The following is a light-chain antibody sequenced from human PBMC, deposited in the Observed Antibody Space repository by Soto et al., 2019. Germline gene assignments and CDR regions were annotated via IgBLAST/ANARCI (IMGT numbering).Light chain of an antibody. Sequence: DIQMTQSRSTLSASVGDRVTITCRASQSISRWLAWHQQKPGKAPRLLIYDASNLQRGVPSRFSGSGSGTEFTLTITSLQPEDFATYYCQQYNDYSGMFGQGTKVDIK. J-gene: IGKJ1*01. CDR2: DAS. CDR1: QSISRW. CDR3: QQYNDYSGM. V-gene: IGKV1-5*01.